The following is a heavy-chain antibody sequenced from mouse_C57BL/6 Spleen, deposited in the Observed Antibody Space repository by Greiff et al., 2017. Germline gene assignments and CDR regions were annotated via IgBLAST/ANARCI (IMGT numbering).Heavy chain of an antibody. CDR3: ARGGDSSGYYYFDY. CDR1: GYAFSSYW. V-gene: IGHV1-80*01. CDR2: IYPGDGDT. Sequence: QVQLQQSGAELVKPGASVKISCKASGYAFSSYWMNWVKQRPGKGLEWIGQIYPGDGDTNYNGKFKGKATLTADKSSSTAYMQLSSLTSEDSAVYFCARGGDSSGYYYFDYWGQGTTLTVSS. D-gene: IGHD3-2*02. J-gene: IGHJ2*01.